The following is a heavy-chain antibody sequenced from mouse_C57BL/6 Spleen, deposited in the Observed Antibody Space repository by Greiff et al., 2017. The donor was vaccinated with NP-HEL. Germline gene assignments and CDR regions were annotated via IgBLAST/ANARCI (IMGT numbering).Heavy chain of an antibody. J-gene: IGHJ2*01. D-gene: IGHD4-1*01. CDR3: ARDAGTGYFDY. V-gene: IGHV3-6*01. CDR2: ISYDGSN. CDR1: GYSITSGYY. Sequence: VQLQQSGPGLVKPSQSLSLTCSVTGYSITSGYYWNWIRQFPGNKLEWMGYISYDGSNNYNPSLKNRISITRDTPKNQFFLKLNSVTTEDTATYYCARDAGTGYFDYWGQGTTLTVSS.